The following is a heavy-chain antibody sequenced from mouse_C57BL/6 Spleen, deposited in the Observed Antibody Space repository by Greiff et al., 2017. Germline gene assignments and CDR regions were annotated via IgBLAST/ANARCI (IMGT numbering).Heavy chain of an antibody. Sequence: QVQLQQPGTELVKPGASVKLSCKASGYTFTSYWMHWVKQRPGQGLEWIGNINPSNGGTNYNEKFKSKATLTVDKSSSTAYMQLSSLTSEDTAVYYCARAGGNYLAWFAYWGQGTLVTVSA. CDR2: INPSNGGT. D-gene: IGHD2-1*01. V-gene: IGHV1-53*01. J-gene: IGHJ3*01. CDR1: GYTFTSYW. CDR3: ARAGGNYLAWFAY.